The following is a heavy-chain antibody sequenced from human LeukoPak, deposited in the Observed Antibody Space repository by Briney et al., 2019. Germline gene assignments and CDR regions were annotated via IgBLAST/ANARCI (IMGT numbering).Heavy chain of an antibody. CDR3: ARDIYCSSPFCYTPFDY. Sequence: PSETLSLTCTVSGGSISSYYWSWIRQPPGKGLEWIGYIYYSGSTNYNPSLKSRVTISVDTSKNQFSLKLSSVTAADTAVYYCARDIYCSSPFCYTPFDYWGQGTLVAVSS. J-gene: IGHJ4*02. CDR1: GGSISSYY. V-gene: IGHV4-59*01. D-gene: IGHD2-2*02. CDR2: IYYSGST.